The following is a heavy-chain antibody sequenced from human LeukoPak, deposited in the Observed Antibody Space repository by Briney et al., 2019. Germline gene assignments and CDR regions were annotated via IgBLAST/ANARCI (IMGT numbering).Heavy chain of an antibody. J-gene: IGHJ4*02. Sequence: SETLSLTCTVSGGFISSYYWSWIRQPPGKGLEWIGNIYYSGSTNYNPSLKSRVTISVDTSKNQFSLKLSSVTAADTAVYYCARGANYYDSTLTNWGQGTLVTVSS. D-gene: IGHD3-22*01. CDR1: GGFISSYY. CDR2: IYYSGST. V-gene: IGHV4-59*08. CDR3: ARGANYYDSTLTN.